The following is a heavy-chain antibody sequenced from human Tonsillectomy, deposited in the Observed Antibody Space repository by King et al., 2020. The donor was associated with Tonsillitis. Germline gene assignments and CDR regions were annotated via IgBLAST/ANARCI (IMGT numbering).Heavy chain of an antibody. J-gene: IGHJ6*02. CDR2: LSGSGGST. CDR1: GFTFSSYA. CDR3: AKDRDFWSPHGMDV. V-gene: IGHV3-23*04. D-gene: IGHD3-3*01. Sequence: VQLVESGGGLIQPGGSLRLSCAASGFTFSSYAMNWVRQAPGKGLEWVSGLSGSGGSTYYADSVEGRFAISRDNSKNTLYLQTNSLRAEDTAVYYCAKDRDFWSPHGMDVWGQGTTVTVSS.